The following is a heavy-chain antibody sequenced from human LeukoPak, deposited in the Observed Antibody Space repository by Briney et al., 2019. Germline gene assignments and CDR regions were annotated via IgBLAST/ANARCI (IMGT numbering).Heavy chain of an antibody. CDR2: IYYSGST. CDR3: ARARRLYFFDY. D-gene: IGHD3-9*01. J-gene: IGHJ4*02. CDR1: GGSISSGAYY. V-gene: IGHV4-30-4*01. Sequence: PSETLSLTCTVSGGSISSGAYYWSWIRHPPGKGLEWLGYIYYSGSTYYNPSLKRRVTISVDTSKNQFSLKLSSVTAAVTAVYYCARARRLYFFDYWGQGTLVSVSS.